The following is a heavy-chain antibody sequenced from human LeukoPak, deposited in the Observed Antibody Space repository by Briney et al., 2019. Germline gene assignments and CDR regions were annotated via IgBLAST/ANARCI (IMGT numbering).Heavy chain of an antibody. J-gene: IGHJ6*02. CDR1: GFTFSSYA. V-gene: IGHV3-23*01. Sequence: GSLRLSCAASGFTFSSYAMSWVRQAPGKGLEWVSAISGSGGSTYYADSVKGRFTISRDNSKNTLYLQMNSLRAEDTAVYYCARDYDILTGYYYYGMDVWGQGTTVTVSS. CDR3: ARDYDILTGYYYYGMDV. CDR2: ISGSGGST. D-gene: IGHD3-9*01.